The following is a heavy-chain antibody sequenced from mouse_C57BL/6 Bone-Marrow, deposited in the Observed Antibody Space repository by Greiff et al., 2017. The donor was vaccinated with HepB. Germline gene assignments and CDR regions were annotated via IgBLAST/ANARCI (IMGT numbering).Heavy chain of an antibody. J-gene: IGHJ4*01. V-gene: IGHV1-52*01. CDR3: ARRGYRSSYGNYAMDY. CDR2: IDPSDSET. CDR1: GYTFTSYW. Sequence: VQLQQSGAELVRPGSSVKLSCKASGYTFTSYWMHWVKQRPIQGLEWIGNIDPSDSETHYNQKFKDKATLTVDKSSSTAYMQLSSLTSEDSAVYYCARRGYRSSYGNYAMDYWGQGTSVTVSS. D-gene: IGHD1-1*01.